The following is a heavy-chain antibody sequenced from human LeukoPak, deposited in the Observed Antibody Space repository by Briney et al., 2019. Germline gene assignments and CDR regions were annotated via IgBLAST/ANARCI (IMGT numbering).Heavy chain of an antibody. CDR3: ARATPIRYGSGSPDAFDI. CDR2: ISYDGSNK. CDR1: GFTFSSYA. J-gene: IGHJ3*02. Sequence: GGSLRLSCAASGFTFSSYAMHWVRQAPGKGLEWVAVISYDGSNKYYADSVKGRFTISRDNSKNTLYLQMNSLRAEDTAVYYCARATPIRYGSGSPDAFDIWGQGTMVTVSS. V-gene: IGHV3-30-3*01. D-gene: IGHD3-10*01.